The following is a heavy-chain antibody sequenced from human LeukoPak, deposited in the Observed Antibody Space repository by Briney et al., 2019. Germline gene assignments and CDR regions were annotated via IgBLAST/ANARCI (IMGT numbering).Heavy chain of an antibody. CDR3: ARVTTQISASLWFGPRRYYYYYYMDV. D-gene: IGHD3-10*01. V-gene: IGHV3-20*04. CDR2: INWNGGST. CDR1: GFTFDDYG. Sequence: GGSLRLSCAASGFTFDDYGMSWVRQAPGKGLEWVSGINWNGGSTGYADSVKGRFTISRDDAKNSLYLQMNSLRAEDTAVYYCARVTTQISASLWFGPRRYYYYYYMDVWGKGTTVTISS. J-gene: IGHJ6*03.